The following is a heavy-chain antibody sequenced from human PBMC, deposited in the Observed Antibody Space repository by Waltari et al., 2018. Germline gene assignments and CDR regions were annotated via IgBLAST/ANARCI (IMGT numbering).Heavy chain of an antibody. D-gene: IGHD3-10*01. CDR2: IYYSGST. CDR3: AREGPYGSGSILVH. CDR1: GGSLSRGGYY. Sequence: QVQLQESGPGLVKPSQTLSLTCNVSGGSLSRGGYYWSRIRQHPGKVLELIGYIYYSGSTYYNPSLKGRVTISVDTSKNQFSLKLSSVTAADTAVYYCAREGPYGSGSILVHWGQGTLVTVSS. V-gene: IGHV4-31*03. J-gene: IGHJ4*02.